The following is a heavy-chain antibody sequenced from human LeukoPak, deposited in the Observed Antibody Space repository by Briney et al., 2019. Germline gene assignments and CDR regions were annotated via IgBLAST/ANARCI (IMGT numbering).Heavy chain of an antibody. CDR1: GGSISGTNW. J-gene: IGHJ4*02. V-gene: IGHV4/OR15-8*02. CDR2: ISLAGQT. D-gene: IGHD1-26*01. Sequence: SETLSLTCGVSGGSISGTNWWSWVRQPPGQGLEWIGEISLAGQTNYNPSLNGRVTMSLDKSSNQLSLHLTSVTAADTATYFCSRESGPFCPLGYWGQGTLVIVSS. CDR3: SRESGPFCPLGY.